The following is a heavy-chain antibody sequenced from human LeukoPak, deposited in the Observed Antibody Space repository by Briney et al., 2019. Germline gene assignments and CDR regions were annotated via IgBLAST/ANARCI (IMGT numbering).Heavy chain of an antibody. CDR2: SNSDGSST. J-gene: IGHJ4*02. V-gene: IGHV3-74*01. Sequence: GGSLRLSCAASGFTFSNYWMHWVRQGPGKGLVWVSRSNSDGSSTGYADSVKGRFTISRDNAKNTLYLQMNSLRVEDTAVYYCARGIAAAGKGTVVDYWGQGTLVTVSS. CDR3: ARGIAAAGKGTVVDY. CDR1: GFTFSNYW. D-gene: IGHD6-13*01.